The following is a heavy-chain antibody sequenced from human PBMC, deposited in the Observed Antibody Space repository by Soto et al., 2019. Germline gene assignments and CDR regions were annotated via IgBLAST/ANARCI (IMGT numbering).Heavy chain of an antibody. J-gene: IGHJ4*02. CDR1: GFTFSDHA. D-gene: IGHD1-26*01. Sequence: EMQLLESGGDLVQPGGSLRLSCATSGFTFSDHAMHWVRQAPGEGLEWVSGIRWDLVTTHYADSVKGRFTISRDNSKNTLYLQMNSLRAEDTAIYYCVKEGKMGVEGFDFWGQGTLVTVSS. V-gene: IGHV3-23*01. CDR2: IRWDLVTT. CDR3: VKEGKMGVEGFDF.